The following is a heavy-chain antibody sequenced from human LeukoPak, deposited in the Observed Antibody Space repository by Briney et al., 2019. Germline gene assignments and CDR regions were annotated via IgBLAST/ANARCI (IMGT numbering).Heavy chain of an antibody. CDR1: GYTFTSYD. CDR2: MNPNSGNT. CDR3: ARELRYFDWLFYYYGMDV. D-gene: IGHD3-9*01. Sequence: ASVKVSCKASGYTFTSYDINWVRQATGQGLEWMGWMNPNSGNTGYAQKFQGRVTMTRNTSISTAYMELSSLRSEDTAVYYCARELRYFDWLFYYYGMDVWGQGTTVTVSS. V-gene: IGHV1-8*01. J-gene: IGHJ6*02.